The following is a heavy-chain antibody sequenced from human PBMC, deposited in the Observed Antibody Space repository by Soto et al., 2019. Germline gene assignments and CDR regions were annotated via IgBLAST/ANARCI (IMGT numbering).Heavy chain of an antibody. CDR1: GGSFSGYY. Sequence: SETLSLTCAVYGGSFSGYYWSWIRQPPGKGLEWIGEINHSGSTNYNPSLKSRVTISVDTSKNQFSLKLSSVTAADTAVYYCARAYGSGRYYRVYNWFDPWGQGTLVT. CDR3: ARAYGSGRYYRVYNWFDP. J-gene: IGHJ5*02. CDR2: INHSGST. V-gene: IGHV4-34*01. D-gene: IGHD3-10*01.